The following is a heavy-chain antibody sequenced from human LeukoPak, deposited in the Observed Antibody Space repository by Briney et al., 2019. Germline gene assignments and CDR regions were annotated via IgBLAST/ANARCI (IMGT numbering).Heavy chain of an antibody. J-gene: IGHJ2*01. CDR2: IYTSGST. CDR1: GGSISSCY. CDR3: ARDAGKRVAVAVRGYFDL. V-gene: IGHV4-4*07. Sequence: SETLSLTCTVSGGSISSCYWSWIRQPAGKGLEWIGRIYTSGSTNYNPSLKSRVTMSVDTSKNQFSLKLSSVTAADTAVYYCARDAGKRVAVAVRGYFDLWGRGTLVTVSS. D-gene: IGHD6-19*01.